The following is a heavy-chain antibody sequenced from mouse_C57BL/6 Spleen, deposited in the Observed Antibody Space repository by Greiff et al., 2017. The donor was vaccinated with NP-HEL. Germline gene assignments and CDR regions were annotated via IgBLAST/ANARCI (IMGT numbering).Heavy chain of an antibody. D-gene: IGHD2-2*01. CDR3: ARRRVTTGFDY. V-gene: IGHV1-18*01. CDR1: GYTFTDYN. Sequence: EVQLQQSGPELVKPGASVKIPCKASGYTFTDYNMDWVKQSHGKSLEWIGDINPNNGGTIYNQKFKGKATVTVDKSSSTAYMELRSLTSEDTAVYYCARRRVTTGFDYWGQGTTLTVSS. J-gene: IGHJ2*01. CDR2: INPNNGGT.